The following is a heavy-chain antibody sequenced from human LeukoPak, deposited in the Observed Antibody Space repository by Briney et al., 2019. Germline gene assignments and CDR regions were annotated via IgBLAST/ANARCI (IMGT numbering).Heavy chain of an antibody. CDR2: ITRGSIYT. CDR1: GFTFSSYA. V-gene: IGHV3-21*01. D-gene: IGHD1-26*01. CDR3: ARDPYNGSYGDDYYYYMDV. J-gene: IGHJ6*03. Sequence: PGGSLRLSCAASGFTFSSYAMNWVRQTPGKGLEWVSSITRGSIYTFYADSVKGRFTISRDNAKNSLSLQMNSLRAEDTAVYYCARDPYNGSYGDDYYYYMDVWGKGTTVTISS.